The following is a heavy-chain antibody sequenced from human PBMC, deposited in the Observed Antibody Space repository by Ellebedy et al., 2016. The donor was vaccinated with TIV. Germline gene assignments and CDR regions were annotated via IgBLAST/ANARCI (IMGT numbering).Heavy chain of an antibody. CDR2: IYYSGST. CDR1: GGSISSSSYY. CDR3: ARFVRATKAFDI. J-gene: IGHJ3*02. V-gene: IGHV4-39*07. Sequence: MPSETLSLTCTVSGGSISSSSYYWGWIRLPPGKGLEWIGHIYYSGSTYYNTSLQSRVTISVDTSKNQFSLWLNSVTAADTAVYYCARFVRATKAFDIWGQGTMVTVSS. D-gene: IGHD5-12*01.